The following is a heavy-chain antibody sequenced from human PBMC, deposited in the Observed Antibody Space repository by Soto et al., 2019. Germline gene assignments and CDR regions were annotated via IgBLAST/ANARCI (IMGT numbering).Heavy chain of an antibody. CDR1: GFTFSSYG. Sequence: PGGSLRLSCAASGFTFSSYGMHWVRQAPGKGLGWVAVIWYDGSNKYYADSVKGRFTISRDNSKNTLYLQMNSLRAEDTAVYYCARDREDQLLFYYYYYGMDVWGQGTTVTVSS. J-gene: IGHJ6*02. D-gene: IGHD2-2*01. CDR2: IWYDGSNK. CDR3: ARDREDQLLFYYYYYGMDV. V-gene: IGHV3-33*01.